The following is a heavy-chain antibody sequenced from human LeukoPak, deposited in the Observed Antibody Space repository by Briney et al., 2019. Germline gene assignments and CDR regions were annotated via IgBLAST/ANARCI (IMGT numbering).Heavy chain of an antibody. CDR1: GFTFSSYS. CDR2: ISSSSRTI. V-gene: IGHV3-48*01. Sequence: GGSLRLSCAASGFTFSSYSMNWVRQAPGKGLEWVAYISSSSRTIYDADSVKGRFTISRDNARNSLYLQMNSLRAEDTAVYYCARDPGYWGQGTLVTVSS. J-gene: IGHJ4*02. CDR3: ARDPGY.